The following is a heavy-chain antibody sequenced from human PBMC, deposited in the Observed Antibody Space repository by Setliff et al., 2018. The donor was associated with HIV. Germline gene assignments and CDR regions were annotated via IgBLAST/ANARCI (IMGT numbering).Heavy chain of an antibody. CDR1: GGSFSSYG. D-gene: IGHD4-17*01. V-gene: IGHV1-69*13. Sequence: GASVKVSCKASGGSFSSYGLSWVRQAPGQGLEWMGGIMPIFGTANYAQKFQGRVTIIADASTNTVNMELSSLRSEDTAVYYCARDRYGDYAYFDYWGQGTLVTVSS. CDR3: ARDRYGDYAYFDY. J-gene: IGHJ4*02. CDR2: IMPIFGTA.